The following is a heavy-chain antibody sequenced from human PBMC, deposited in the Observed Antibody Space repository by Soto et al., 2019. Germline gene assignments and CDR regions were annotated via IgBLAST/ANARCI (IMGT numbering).Heavy chain of an antibody. CDR3: ARVDYGFDWDLNENWFDP. J-gene: IGHJ5*02. Sequence: KPSETLSLTGTVSGGSISSGDYYWSWIRQPPGKGLEWIGYIYYSGSTYYNPSLKSRVTISVDTSKNQFSLKLSSVTAADTAVYYCARVDYGFDWDLNENWFDPWGQGTLVTVSS. CDR1: GGSISSGDYY. V-gene: IGHV4-30-4*01. CDR2: IYYSGST. D-gene: IGHD3-9*01.